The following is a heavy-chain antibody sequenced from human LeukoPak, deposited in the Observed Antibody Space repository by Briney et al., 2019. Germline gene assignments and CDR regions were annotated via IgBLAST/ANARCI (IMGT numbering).Heavy chain of an antibody. Sequence: SQTLSLTCTVSGGSISSGDYYWSWIRQPPGKGLEWIGYIYYSGSTYYNPSLKSRVTISVDTSKNQFSLKLSSVTGADTAVYYCARLLWFGDLDYFDYWGQGTLVTVSS. CDR3: ARLLWFGDLDYFDY. CDR2: IYYSGST. D-gene: IGHD3-10*01. V-gene: IGHV4-30-4*01. J-gene: IGHJ4*02. CDR1: GGSISSGDYY.